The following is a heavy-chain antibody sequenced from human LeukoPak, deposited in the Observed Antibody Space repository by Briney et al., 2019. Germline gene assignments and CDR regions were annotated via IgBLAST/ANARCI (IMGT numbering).Heavy chain of an antibody. CDR3: TRVSSSSWDRTDY. Sequence: GGALRLSCTAPGFTFGVYATSCFPQAPGKGREWVGFIRRKAYGGTTEYAASVKGRFTIATDDSKSIAYLQMNSLKTEDTAVYDCTRVSSSSWDRTDYWGQGTLVTVSS. CDR2: IRRKAYGGTT. D-gene: IGHD6-13*01. V-gene: IGHV3-49*03. CDR1: GFTFGVYA. J-gene: IGHJ4*02.